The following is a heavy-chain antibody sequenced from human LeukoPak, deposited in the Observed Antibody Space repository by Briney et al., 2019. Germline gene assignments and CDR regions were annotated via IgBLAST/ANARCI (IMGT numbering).Heavy chain of an antibody. D-gene: IGHD3-16*02. V-gene: IGHV4-39*01. J-gene: IGHJ4*02. CDR1: GGSISSSDYY. CDR2: IYYSGST. Sequence: MPSETLSLTCTVSGGSISSSDYYWGWIRQPPGKGLEWGGSIYYSGSTFYTPSLKSRVTISVDTSKSQFSLKLSSVTAADTAVYYCARHRYRRLSRVGFDYWGQGTLVTVSS. CDR3: ARHRYRRLSRVGFDY.